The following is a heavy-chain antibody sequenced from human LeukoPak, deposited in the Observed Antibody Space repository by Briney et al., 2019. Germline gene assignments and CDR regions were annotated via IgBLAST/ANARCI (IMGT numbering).Heavy chain of an antibody. D-gene: IGHD3-9*01. Sequence: SETLSLTCTVSVGSIRSYYWSWIRQPPGKGLEWIGYIYYSGSTNYNPSLKSRVTISLDTSKNHFSLKVNSVTAADTAVYYCATELRYFDWLLSGFDYWGQGILVTVSS. CDR2: IYYSGST. V-gene: IGHV4-59*08. CDR3: ATELRYFDWLLSGFDY. J-gene: IGHJ4*02. CDR1: VGSIRSYY.